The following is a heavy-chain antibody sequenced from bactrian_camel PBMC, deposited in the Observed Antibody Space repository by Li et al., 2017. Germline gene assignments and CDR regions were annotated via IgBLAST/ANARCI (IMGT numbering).Heavy chain of an antibody. D-gene: IGHD5*01. J-gene: IGHJ6*01. CDR2: LDSRGTT. V-gene: IGHV3S53*01. CDR1: AYVSNSYC. Sequence: QLVESGGGSVQAGGSLRLSCRHSAYVSNSYCMGWFRQTPGKERGGLATLDSRGTTNYADSLKGHFTISKDNVKNILYLQMDNLKPEDSGTYRCAASWDTACRAFLTWMTSPESGYWGEGTQVTVS. CDR3: AASWDTACRAFLTWMTSPESGY.